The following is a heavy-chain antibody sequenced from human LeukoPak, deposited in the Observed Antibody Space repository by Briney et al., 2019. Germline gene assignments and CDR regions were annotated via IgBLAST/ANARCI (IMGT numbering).Heavy chain of an antibody. CDR3: ARDGGPDSSGYYYVH. Sequence: VASVKVSCKASGYTFTSYAMHWVRQAPGQRLEWMGWINAGNGNTKYSQGFQGRVTITRDTSASTAYMELSSLRSEDMAVYYCARDGGPDSSGYYYVHWGQGTLVTVSS. CDR1: GYTFTSYA. D-gene: IGHD3-22*01. V-gene: IGHV1-3*03. CDR2: INAGNGNT. J-gene: IGHJ4*02.